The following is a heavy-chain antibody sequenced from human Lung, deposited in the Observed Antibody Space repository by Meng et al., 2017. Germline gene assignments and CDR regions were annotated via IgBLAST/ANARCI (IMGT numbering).Heavy chain of an antibody. Sequence: QVELVESGGGVVQPGGSLRLSCAASGFTFNTYAMHWVRQAPGKGLEWVSLMSFDGAQIYYSGSVRGRFTISRDNSKNTLYLQMNSLRAEDTAVYYCARDKPPNDVWGRGTLVTVSS. V-gene: IGHV3-30*01. CDR1: GFTFNTYA. CDR3: ARDKPPNDV. CDR2: MSFDGAQI. J-gene: IGHJ2*01.